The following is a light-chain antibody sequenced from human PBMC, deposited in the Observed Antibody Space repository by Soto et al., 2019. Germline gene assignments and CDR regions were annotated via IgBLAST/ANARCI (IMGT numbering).Light chain of an antibody. CDR2: KAS. CDR1: QSIGTW. Sequence: DIQMTQSPSTLSASVGDRVTITCRASQSIGTWLAWYQQKPGKAPEFLIYKASILESGVASRFSGTGSGTEFTLTISSLQPDDFATYYCHQYNSFPLTFGGGTKVDIK. V-gene: IGKV1-5*03. J-gene: IGKJ4*01. CDR3: HQYNSFPLT.